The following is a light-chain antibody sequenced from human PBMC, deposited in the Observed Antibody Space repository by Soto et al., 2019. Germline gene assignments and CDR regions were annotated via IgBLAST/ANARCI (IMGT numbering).Light chain of an antibody. Sequence: EIVLTQSPATLSLSPGERATLSCRASQSVGTYLACYQQKPGQSPSLLIYDASNRATGIPARFSGSGSGTDFTLTISSLEPEDFAVYYCQQRSNWPPFTFGPGTKVEIK. CDR3: QQRSNWPPFT. CDR2: DAS. CDR1: QSVGTY. J-gene: IGKJ3*01. V-gene: IGKV3-11*01.